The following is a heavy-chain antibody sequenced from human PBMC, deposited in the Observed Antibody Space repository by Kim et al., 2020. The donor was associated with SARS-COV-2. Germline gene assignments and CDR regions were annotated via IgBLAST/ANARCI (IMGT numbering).Heavy chain of an antibody. CDR3: ARDPLWFGELTDAFDI. Sequence: SVKARLTISRENSKDTLSLQMNRLRAEDTAVYYCARDPLWFGELTDAFDIWGQGTMVTVSS. V-gene: IGHV3-53*01. D-gene: IGHD3-10*01. J-gene: IGHJ3*02.